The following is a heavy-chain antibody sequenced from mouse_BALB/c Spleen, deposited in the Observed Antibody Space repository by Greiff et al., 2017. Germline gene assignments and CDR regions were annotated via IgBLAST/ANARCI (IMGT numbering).Heavy chain of an antibody. V-gene: IGHV5-6-4*01. CDR3: TREDGVDY. CDR2: ISSGGSYT. J-gene: IGHJ4*01. CDR1: GFTFSSYT. Sequence: EVQGVESGGGLVKPGGSLKLSCAASGFTFSSYTMSWVRQTPEKRLEWVATISSGGSYTYYPDSVKGRFTISRDNAKNTLYLQMSSLKSEDTAMYYCTREDGVDYWGQGTSVTVSS.